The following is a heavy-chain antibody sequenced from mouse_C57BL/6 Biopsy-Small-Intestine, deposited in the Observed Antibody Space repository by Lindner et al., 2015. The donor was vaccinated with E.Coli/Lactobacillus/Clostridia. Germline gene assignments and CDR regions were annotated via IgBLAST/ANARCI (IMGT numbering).Heavy chain of an antibody. Sequence: VQLQESGPELVKPGASVKISCKASGYNFRNNYIHWVKQRPGQGLEWIGWIFPGSFNTNYNESFKGKATLTADTSSSTAYMQLSSLISEDSAVYYCATSYSVWYFDVWGTGTAVTVSS. V-gene: IGHV1-66*01. CDR1: GYNFRNNY. CDR2: IFPGSFNT. D-gene: IGHD2-12*01. CDR3: ATSYSVWYFDV. J-gene: IGHJ1*03.